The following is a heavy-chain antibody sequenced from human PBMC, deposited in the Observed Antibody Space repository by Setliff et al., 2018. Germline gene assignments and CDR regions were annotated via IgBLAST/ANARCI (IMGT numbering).Heavy chain of an antibody. CDR1: GYTFTTYG. CDR3: ARDQGRLGSYSHFYYMDV. D-gene: IGHD3-16*01. J-gene: IGHJ6*03. V-gene: IGHV1-18*01. CDR2: ISGYNGNT. Sequence: ASVKVSCKASGYTFTTYGVAWVRQAPGQGLEWLGWISGYNGNTNYAQRFQGRVTTTIDTSTNTAYMELSSLRADDTALYYCARDQGRLGSYSHFYYMDVWGKGTTVTVSS.